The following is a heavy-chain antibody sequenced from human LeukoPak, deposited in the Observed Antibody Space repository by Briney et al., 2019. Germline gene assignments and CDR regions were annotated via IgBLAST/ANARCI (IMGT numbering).Heavy chain of an antibody. Sequence: SETLSLTCTVSGGSISSTSYYWGWIRQPPGKGLEWIGYIYYSGSTNYNPSLKSRVTISVDTSKNQFSLKLSSVTAADTAVYYCATAFHRSSTSCYLGWFDPWGQGTLVTVSS. CDR1: GGSISSTSYY. D-gene: IGHD2-2*01. CDR3: ATAFHRSSTSCYLGWFDP. V-gene: IGHV4-61*05. CDR2: IYYSGST. J-gene: IGHJ5*02.